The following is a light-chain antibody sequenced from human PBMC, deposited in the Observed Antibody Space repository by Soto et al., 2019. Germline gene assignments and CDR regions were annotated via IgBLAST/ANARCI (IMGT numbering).Light chain of an antibody. CDR2: QDD. V-gene: IGLV1-36*01. J-gene: IGLJ2*01. CDR1: SSNIGNNG. Sequence: QSVLTQPPSVSEAPRQRVTISCSGSSSNIGNNGVNWYQQLPGKAPKLLIYQDDLLPSGVSDRFSVSKSGTSASLAISGLHSEDASVSSCPSCDVRLIGVIFCGGPNLPVL. CDR3: PSCDVRLIGVI.